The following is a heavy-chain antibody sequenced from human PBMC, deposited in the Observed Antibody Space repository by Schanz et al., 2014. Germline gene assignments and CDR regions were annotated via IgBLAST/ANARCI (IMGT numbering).Heavy chain of an antibody. V-gene: IGHV3-11*06. CDR3: VRVSFADPRLYRGMDRDIDY. D-gene: IGHD5-18*01. Sequence: VQLLESGGGLIQPGGSLRLSCAASGFVFGDYYMTWIRQAPGKGLEWLSYISDSGTYTNYADSVKGRFTISRDNAKNTLYLQMNTLRAEDTAVYYCVRVSFADPRLYRGMDRDIDYWGQGTLVTVSS. J-gene: IGHJ4*02. CDR2: ISDSGTYT. CDR1: GFVFGDYY.